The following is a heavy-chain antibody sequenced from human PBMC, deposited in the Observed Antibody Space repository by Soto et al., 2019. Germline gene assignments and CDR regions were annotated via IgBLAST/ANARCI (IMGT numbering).Heavy chain of an antibody. CDR1: GFTFGDYA. D-gene: IGHD3-3*01. Sequence: GGSLRLSCTASGFTFGDYAMSWFRQAPGKGLEWVGFIRSKAYGGTTEYAASVKGRFTISRDDSKSIAYLQMNSLKTEDTAVYYCTRDQSLEWAGYYYMDVWGKGTTVTVSS. CDR2: IRSKAYGGTT. CDR3: TRDQSLEWAGYYYMDV. J-gene: IGHJ6*03. V-gene: IGHV3-49*03.